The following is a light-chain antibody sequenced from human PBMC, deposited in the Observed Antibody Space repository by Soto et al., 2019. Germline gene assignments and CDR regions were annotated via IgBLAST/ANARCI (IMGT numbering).Light chain of an antibody. CDR2: GAS. CDR3: QQYGRWT. CDR1: QSVSSSY. Sequence: EIVLTQSPGTLSLSPGERATLSCRASQSVSSSYLAWYQQKPGQAPRLLIYGASSRATGIPDRFSGSGSGKDFTLTISRLEPEDFAVYYCQQYGRWTFGQGTKVEIK. J-gene: IGKJ1*01. V-gene: IGKV3-20*01.